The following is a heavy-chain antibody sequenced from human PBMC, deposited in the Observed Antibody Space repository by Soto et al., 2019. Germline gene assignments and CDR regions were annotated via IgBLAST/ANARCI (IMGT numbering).Heavy chain of an antibody. CDR1: GGSFSGYY. V-gene: IGHV4-34*01. CDR3: AREWSSTSCKHYGMDV. D-gene: IGHD2-2*01. CDR2: INHSGSD. Sequence: SETLSLTCAVYGGSFSGYYWTWIRQPPGKGLEWIGEINHSGSDNHNPSLRSRVTISVDTSKNQFSLRLSSVTAADTAVYYCAREWSSTSCKHYGMDVWGQGTTVTVSS. J-gene: IGHJ6*02.